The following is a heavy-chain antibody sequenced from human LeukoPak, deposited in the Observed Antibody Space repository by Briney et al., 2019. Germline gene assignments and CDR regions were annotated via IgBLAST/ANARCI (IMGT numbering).Heavy chain of an antibody. V-gene: IGHV3-11*01. CDR2: ISSGGSTI. Sequence: GGSLTLSCAVSGFTFSHYYIRWIRQAPGKGLEGVSYISSGGSTISHAGSVKGRFTISRDNAENSLYLQMDSLRAEDTAVYYCARRAAGGRCFDYWGQGTLVTVSS. CDR3: ARRAAGGRCFDY. CDR1: GFTFSHYY. J-gene: IGHJ4*02. D-gene: IGHD6-13*01.